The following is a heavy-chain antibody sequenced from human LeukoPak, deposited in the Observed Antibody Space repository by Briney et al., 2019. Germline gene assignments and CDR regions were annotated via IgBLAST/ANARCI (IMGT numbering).Heavy chain of an antibody. CDR3: ARPGYCSGGSCAPPYYFDY. CDR1: GGSFSGYY. V-gene: IGHV4-34*01. Sequence: SSETVSLTCAVYGGSFSGYYWSWIRQPPGKGLEWIGEINHSGSTNYNPSLKSRVTISVDTSKNQFSLKLSSVTAADTAVYYCARPGYCSGGSCAPPYYFDYWGQGTLVTVSS. D-gene: IGHD2-15*01. CDR2: INHSGST. J-gene: IGHJ4*02.